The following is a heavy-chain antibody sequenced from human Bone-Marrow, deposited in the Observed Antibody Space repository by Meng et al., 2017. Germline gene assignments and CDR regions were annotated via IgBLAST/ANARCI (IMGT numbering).Heavy chain of an antibody. D-gene: IGHD6-19*01. V-gene: IGHV1-69*06. CDR2: IIPIFGTA. CDR3: ARGGSGWYYFDY. J-gene: IGHJ4*02. Sequence: VQVVQCGAVVKKPGSSVKVSCKASGGTFSSYAISWVRQAPGQGLEWMGGIIPIFGTANYAQKFQGRVTITADKSTSTAYMELSSLRSEDTAVYYCARGGSGWYYFDYWGQGTLVTVSS. CDR1: GGTFSSYA.